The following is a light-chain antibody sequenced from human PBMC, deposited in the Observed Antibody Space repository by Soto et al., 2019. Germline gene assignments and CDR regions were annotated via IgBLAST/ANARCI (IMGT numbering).Light chain of an antibody. CDR3: QQRSNSPLT. V-gene: IGKV3-11*01. J-gene: IGKJ4*01. Sequence: EIVVTQSPATLSLSPGDRVTLSCRASQSVSSYLVWYQQKPGQAPRLLIYDASNRATGIPARFSGSGSGTDFTLTIRSLAPEDFAVYYCQQRSNSPLTFGGGTKVAIK. CDR2: DAS. CDR1: QSVSSY.